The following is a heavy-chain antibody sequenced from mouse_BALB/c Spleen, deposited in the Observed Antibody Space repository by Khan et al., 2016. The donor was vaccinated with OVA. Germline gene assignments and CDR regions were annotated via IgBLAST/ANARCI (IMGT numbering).Heavy chain of an antibody. CDR3: TRLAYYYGSEGFAY. D-gene: IGHD1-1*01. CDR1: GFTFSTYG. V-gene: IGHV5-6*01. Sequence: EVQRVESGGDLVKPGGSLKLSCAASGFTFSTYGMSWVRQTPDKRLEWVATVSTGGSYTYYPDSVKGRFTISRDNAKNTLYLQMSGLKSEDTAMFYCTRLAYYYGSEGFAYWGQGTLVTVSA. CDR2: VSTGGSYT. J-gene: IGHJ3*01.